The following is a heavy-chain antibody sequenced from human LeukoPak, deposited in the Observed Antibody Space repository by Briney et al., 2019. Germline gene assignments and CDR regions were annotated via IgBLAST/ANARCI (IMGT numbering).Heavy chain of an antibody. CDR2: IYYSGST. CDR1: GGSISTYY. V-gene: IGHV4-59*01. Sequence: PSETLSLTCTVSGGSISTYYWSWIRQPPGKGLEWIGYIYYSGSTNYNPSLKSRVTISVDTSKNQFSLRLSSVTAADTAVYYCARVTGYMTEDYFDYWGQGTLITVSS. J-gene: IGHJ4*02. D-gene: IGHD6-13*01. CDR3: ARVTGYMTEDYFDY.